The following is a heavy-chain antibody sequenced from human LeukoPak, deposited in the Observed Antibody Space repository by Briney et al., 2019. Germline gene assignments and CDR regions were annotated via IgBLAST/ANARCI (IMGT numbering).Heavy chain of an antibody. CDR3: ARWATSIAARRRGGYYYYGMDV. Sequence: ASVKVSCKASGYTFTSYDINWVRQATGQGLEWMGWMNPNSGNTGYVQKFQGRVTMTRNTSISTAYMELSSLRSEDTAVYYCARWATSIAARRRGGYYYYGMDVWGQGTTVTVSS. CDR1: GYTFTSYD. V-gene: IGHV1-8*01. D-gene: IGHD6-6*01. J-gene: IGHJ6*02. CDR2: MNPNSGNT.